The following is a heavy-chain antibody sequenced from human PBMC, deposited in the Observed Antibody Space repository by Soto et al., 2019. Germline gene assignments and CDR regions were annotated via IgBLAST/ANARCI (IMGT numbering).Heavy chain of an antibody. J-gene: IGHJ5*02. Sequence: GGSLRLSCAASGFTFSDAWMSWVRQAPGKGLEWVGRIKSRSDGGTTDYTAPVKGRFTISRDDSENTLYLQMHSLKTEDTGVYYCAKTYGSGPWGQGTLVTVSS. D-gene: IGHD3-10*01. CDR2: IKSRSDGGTT. CDR3: AKTYGSGP. CDR1: GFTFSDAW. V-gene: IGHV3-15*01.